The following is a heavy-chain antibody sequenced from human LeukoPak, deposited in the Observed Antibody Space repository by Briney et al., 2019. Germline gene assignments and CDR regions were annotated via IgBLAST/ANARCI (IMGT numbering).Heavy chain of an antibody. CDR3: ARELRRPGYYDSSGESSY. CDR1: RFTFSSYS. D-gene: IGHD3-22*01. Sequence: KPGGSLRLSCAASRFTFSSYSMNWVRQAPGKGLEWVSSISSSSSYIYYADSVKGRFTISRDNAKNSLYLQMNSLRAEDTAVYYCARELRRPGYYDSSGESSYWGQGTLVTVSS. J-gene: IGHJ4*02. CDR2: ISSSSSYI. V-gene: IGHV3-21*01.